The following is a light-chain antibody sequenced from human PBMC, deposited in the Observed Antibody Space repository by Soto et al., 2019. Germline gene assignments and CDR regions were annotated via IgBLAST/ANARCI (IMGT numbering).Light chain of an antibody. CDR3: SSYAGSNNFV. CDR2: EVS. J-gene: IGLJ1*01. V-gene: IGLV2-8*01. Sequence: QSVLTQPASVSGSPGQSITISCTGTSSDVGGYNYVSWYQQHPGKAPKLMIYEVSKRPSGVPDRFSGSESGNTASLTVSGLQAEDEADYYCSSYAGSNNFVFGTGTKVTVL. CDR1: SSDVGGYNY.